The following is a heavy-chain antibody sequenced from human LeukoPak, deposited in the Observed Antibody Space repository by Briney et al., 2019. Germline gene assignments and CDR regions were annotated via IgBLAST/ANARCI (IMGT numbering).Heavy chain of an antibody. CDR3: AQLTGDF. V-gene: IGHV3-74*01. J-gene: IGHJ4*02. D-gene: IGHD7-27*01. CDR2: ISSDGTIT. Sequence: PGGSLRLSCAASGFTFSYYSMNWVRQGPGKGLVWISRISSDGTITNYADSVNGRFTISRDNAKNTLYLQMNSLRAEDTAVYYCAQLTGDFWGQGTLVTVSS. CDR1: GFTFSYYS.